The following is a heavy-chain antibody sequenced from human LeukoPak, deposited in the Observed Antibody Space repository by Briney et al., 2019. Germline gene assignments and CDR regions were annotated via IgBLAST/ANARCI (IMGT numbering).Heavy chain of an antibody. CDR1: GFTFDKYG. CDR3: ARAGVDNALDY. CDR2: IWYDGGNK. D-gene: IGHD3-10*01. V-gene: IGHV3-33*01. Sequence: PGGSLRLSCAATGFTFDKYGINWVRQAPGKGLEWVAIIWYDGGNKYFADSVVGRFTISKDNSKDTVYLKMSSLRTEDTAIYYCARAGVDNALDYWGQGTQVTVSS. J-gene: IGHJ4*02.